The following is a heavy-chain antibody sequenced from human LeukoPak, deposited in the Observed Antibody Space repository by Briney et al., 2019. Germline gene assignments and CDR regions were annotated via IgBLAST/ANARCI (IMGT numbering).Heavy chain of an antibody. J-gene: IGHJ4*02. CDR1: GGSISSGSYY. CDR3: ARAPGHWGSVEALFDY. CDR2: IYTSGST. V-gene: IGHV4-61*02. Sequence: SETLSLTCTVSGGSISSGSYYWSCIRQPAGKGLECIGRIYTSGSTNYNPSLKSRVTISVDTSKNQFSLKLSSVTAADTAVYYCARAPGHWGSVEALFDYWGQGTLVTVSS. D-gene: IGHD7-27*01.